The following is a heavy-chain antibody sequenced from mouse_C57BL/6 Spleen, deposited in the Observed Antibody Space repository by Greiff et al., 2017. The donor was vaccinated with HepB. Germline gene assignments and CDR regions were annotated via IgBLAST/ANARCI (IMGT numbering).Heavy chain of an antibody. D-gene: IGHD2-4*01. Sequence: QVQLKHSGPELVKPGASVKLSCKASGYTFTSYDINWVKQRPGQGLEWIGWIYPRDGSTKYNEKFKGKATLTVDTSSSTAYMELHSLTSEDSAVYFCARSRGHYDYEYFDYWGQGTTLTVSS. CDR1: GYTFTSYD. CDR3: ARSRGHYDYEYFDY. J-gene: IGHJ2*01. CDR2: IYPRDGST. V-gene: IGHV1-85*01.